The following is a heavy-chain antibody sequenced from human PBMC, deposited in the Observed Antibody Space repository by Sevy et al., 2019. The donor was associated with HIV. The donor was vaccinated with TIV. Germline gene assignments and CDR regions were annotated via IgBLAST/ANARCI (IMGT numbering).Heavy chain of an antibody. CDR2: INWDGSNT. Sequence: GGSLRLSCAASGFTFDEYTMNWVRQAPGKGLEWVSLINWDGSNTYYADSVKGRFTNARDNSRNYLYLHMSSLRTEDTALYFCAKDYESYNYAMDVWGRGTTVTVSS. V-gene: IGHV3-43*01. J-gene: IGHJ6*02. CDR1: GFTFDEYT. D-gene: IGHD2-2*02. CDR3: AKDYESYNYAMDV.